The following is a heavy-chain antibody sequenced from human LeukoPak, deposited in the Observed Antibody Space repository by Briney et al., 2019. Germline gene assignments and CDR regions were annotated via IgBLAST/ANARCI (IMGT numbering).Heavy chain of an antibody. J-gene: IGHJ5*02. CDR2: INPSSGGT. V-gene: IGHV1-2*06. D-gene: IGHD3-22*01. CDR1: GYTFIDYY. CDR3: ARDDNSGYYSGP. Sequence: GASVKVSCKASGYTFIDYYMHWVRQAPGQGLEWMGRINPSSGGTNYAQKFQGRVTMTRDTSISTAYMELSRLRSDDTAVYYRARDDNSGYYSGPWGQGTLVTVSS.